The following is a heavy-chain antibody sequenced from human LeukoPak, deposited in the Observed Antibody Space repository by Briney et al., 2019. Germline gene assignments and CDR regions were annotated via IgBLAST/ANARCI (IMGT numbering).Heavy chain of an antibody. Sequence: GASVKVSCKASGYTFTSYAMHWVRQAPGQRLEWMGWINAGNGNTKYSQKFQGRVTITRDTSASTAYMELSSLRSEGTAVYYCARDGAYGDPTFDYWGQGTLVTVSS. J-gene: IGHJ4*02. CDR1: GYTFTSYA. D-gene: IGHD4-17*01. V-gene: IGHV1-3*01. CDR2: INAGNGNT. CDR3: ARDGAYGDPTFDY.